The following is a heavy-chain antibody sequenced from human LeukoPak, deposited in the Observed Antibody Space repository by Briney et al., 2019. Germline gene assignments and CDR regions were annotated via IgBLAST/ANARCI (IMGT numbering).Heavy chain of an antibody. CDR2: TKEDGSET. D-gene: IGHD3-3*01. V-gene: IGHV3-7*01. CDR3: ASLRYLEK. Sequence: PGGSLRLSCAGSGFTFSNYWMNWVRQAPGKGLEWVGNTKEDGSETYYVDSVKGRFTISRDNAKNSLYLQMNSLRVEDTAVYYCASLRYLEKWGQGTLVTVSS. J-gene: IGHJ4*02. CDR1: GFTFSNYW.